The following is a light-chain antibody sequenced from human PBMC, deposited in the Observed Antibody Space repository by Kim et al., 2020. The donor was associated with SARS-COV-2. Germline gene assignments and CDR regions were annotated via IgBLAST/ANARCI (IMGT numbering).Light chain of an antibody. CDR3: QQRSNWLIT. Sequence: EIVLTQSPATLSLSPGERATLSCRASQSVSSYLAWYQQKPGQAPRLLIYDASNRATGIPARFSGSGSGTDFTLTISSLETEDFAVYYCQQRSNWLITFGPGTRLEIK. J-gene: IGKJ5*01. V-gene: IGKV3-11*01. CDR2: DAS. CDR1: QSVSSY.